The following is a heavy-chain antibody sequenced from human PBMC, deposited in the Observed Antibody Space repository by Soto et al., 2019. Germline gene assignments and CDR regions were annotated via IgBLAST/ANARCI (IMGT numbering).Heavy chain of an antibody. CDR2: IYWDDDK. CDR3: AHRTTTVTWRVDP. CDR1: GFSLTTSGVG. D-gene: IGHD4-17*01. J-gene: IGHJ5*02. Sequence: QITLKESGPPLVKPTQTLTLTCTFSGFSLTTSGVGVGWIRQPPGKALEWLALIYWDDDKRYSPSLKSRLTLTKDTSTIQAVLTMTDMDPAATATYFCAHRTTTVTWRVDPWGQGTLVTASS. V-gene: IGHV2-5*02.